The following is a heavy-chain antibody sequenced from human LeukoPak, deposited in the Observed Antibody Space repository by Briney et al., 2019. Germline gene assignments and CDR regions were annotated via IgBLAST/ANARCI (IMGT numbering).Heavy chain of an antibody. Sequence: PRGSLRLSCAASGFTFSTYWMRWVRLAPGKGLEWVANINQDGSETFYVDSVKGRFTLSRDNGKNSMCVQMDSLRAEDTAVYYCVRGFDGYFGFDLWGQGTMVTVSS. J-gene: IGHJ3*01. V-gene: IGHV3-7*05. D-gene: IGHD5-24*01. CDR2: INQDGSET. CDR1: GFTFSTYW. CDR3: VRGFDGYFGFDL.